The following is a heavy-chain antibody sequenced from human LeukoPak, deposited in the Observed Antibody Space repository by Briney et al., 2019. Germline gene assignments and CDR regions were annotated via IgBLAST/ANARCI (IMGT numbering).Heavy chain of an antibody. Sequence: GGSLRLSCVASGFTFSSFWMTWVRQAPGKGLEWVANIKQDGSEKYYVDSVKGRFTISRDNAKNSLYLQTNSLRAEDTAVYYCTREYSSGWYPGYWGQGTLVTVSS. V-gene: IGHV3-7*01. D-gene: IGHD6-19*01. CDR3: TREYSSGWYPGY. CDR1: GFTFSSFW. CDR2: IKQDGSEK. J-gene: IGHJ4*02.